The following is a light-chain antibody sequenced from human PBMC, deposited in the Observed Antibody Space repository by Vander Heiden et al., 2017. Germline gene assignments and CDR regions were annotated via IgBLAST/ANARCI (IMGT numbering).Light chain of an antibody. J-gene: IGLJ1*01. CDR2: QDS. CDR1: KLGDKY. V-gene: IGLV3-1*01. Sequence: SSALTQPPSGPVTPGQTASITCSVVKLGDKYACWDQQKPGHSPVLVIYQDSKRAAGSPARFSGSNSGNTATLTIRGTQARDEADYYWQAWDSSTGVFGTGTKVTVL. CDR3: QAWDSSTGV.